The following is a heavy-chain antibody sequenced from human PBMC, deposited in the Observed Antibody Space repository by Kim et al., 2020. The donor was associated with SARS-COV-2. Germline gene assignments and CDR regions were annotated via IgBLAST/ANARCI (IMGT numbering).Heavy chain of an antibody. V-gene: IGHV3-30*04. CDR2: VSYDGSYR. CDR3: ASREVVVVGASSGLYY. J-gene: IGHJ4*02. Sequence: GGSLRLSCAASGITFNNYTIHWVRQAPGKGLEWVALVSYDGSYRQYADSVKGRFTISRDNSKNTVFLQMNSLRVEDTAVYYCASREVVVVGASSGLYYWGQGTMVTVSS. D-gene: IGHD2-15*01. CDR1: GITFNNYT.